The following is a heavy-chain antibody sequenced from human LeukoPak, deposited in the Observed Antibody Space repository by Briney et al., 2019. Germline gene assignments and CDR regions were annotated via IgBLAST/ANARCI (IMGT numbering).Heavy chain of an antibody. Sequence: GGSLRLSCAASGFTFSSYWMSWVRQAPGKGLEWVANIKQDGSEKYYVDSVKGRFTISRDNAKNSLYLQMNSLRAEDTAVYYCARDRDDFWSGSSYYYGMDVWGQGTTVTVSS. D-gene: IGHD3-3*01. CDR2: IKQDGSEK. CDR3: ARDRDDFWSGSSYYYGMDV. V-gene: IGHV3-7*01. J-gene: IGHJ6*02. CDR1: GFTFSSYW.